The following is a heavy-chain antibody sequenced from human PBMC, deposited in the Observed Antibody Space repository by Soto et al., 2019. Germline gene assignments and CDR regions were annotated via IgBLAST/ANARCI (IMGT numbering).Heavy chain of an antibody. D-gene: IGHD6-13*01. J-gene: IGHJ6*02. CDR2: IRSKAYGGTT. CDR1: GFTFGDYA. CDR3: TRVRGAAAGTLSDYYYYGMDV. V-gene: IGHV3-49*03. Sequence: GGSLRLSCTASGFTFGDYAMSWFRQAPGKGLEWVGFIRSKAYGGTTEYAASVKGRFTISRDDSKSIAYLQMNSLKTEDTAVYYCTRVRGAAAGTLSDYYYYGMDVWGQGTTVTVSS.